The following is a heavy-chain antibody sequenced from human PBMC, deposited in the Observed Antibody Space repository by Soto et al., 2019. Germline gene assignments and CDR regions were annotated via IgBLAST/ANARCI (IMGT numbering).Heavy chain of an antibody. CDR1: GYTFTSYG. V-gene: IGHV1-18*04. CDR3: ARXRRDGGSGSYRPRYFDL. J-gene: IGHJ2*01. CDR2: ISAYNGNT. D-gene: IGHD3-10*01. Sequence: ASVKVSCKASGYTFTSYGISWVRQAPGQGLEWMGWISAYNGNTNYAQKLQGRVTMTTDTSTSTAYMELRSLRSDDTAVYYCARXRRDGGSGSYRPRYFDLWGRGTLVTVSS.